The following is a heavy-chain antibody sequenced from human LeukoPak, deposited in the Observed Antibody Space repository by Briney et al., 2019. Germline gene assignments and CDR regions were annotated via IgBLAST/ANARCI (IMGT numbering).Heavy chain of an antibody. J-gene: IGHJ3*02. CDR3: AKDLNQYYYDSSGYYYDLGGAFDI. CDR2: INSDASVT. V-gene: IGHV3-74*01. CDR1: GFTFSNYW. Sequence: PGGSLRLSCAASGFTFSNYWMHWVRQTPGKGLVWVSRINSDASVTTYADSVKGRFTISRDNAKNTLYLQMNSLRAEDTAVYYCAKDLNQYYYDSSGYYYDLGGAFDIWGQGTMVTVSS. D-gene: IGHD3-22*01.